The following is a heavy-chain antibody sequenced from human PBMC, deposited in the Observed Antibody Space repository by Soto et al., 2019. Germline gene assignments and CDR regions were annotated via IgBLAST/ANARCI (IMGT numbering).Heavy chain of an antibody. CDR2: IYYRRST. CDR3: ARNVDTAMVSFDY. CDR1: GGSFSGYY. J-gene: IGHJ4*02. Sequence: SETLSLTCAVYGGSFSGYYCSWIRQHPGTGLEWIGYIYYRRSTNYNPSLKSRVTISVDTSKNQFSLRLSSVSAADTAVYYCARNVDTAMVSFDYWGQGTLVTVSS. D-gene: IGHD5-18*01. V-gene: IGHV4-59*01.